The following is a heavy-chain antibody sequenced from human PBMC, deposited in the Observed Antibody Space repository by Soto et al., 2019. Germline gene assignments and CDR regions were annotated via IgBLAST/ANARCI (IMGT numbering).Heavy chain of an antibody. CDR3: ARHVDCTGGTCSLDY. J-gene: IGHJ4*02. CDR1: GYPFTSYW. CDR2: IYPGDSDT. D-gene: IGHD2-15*01. Sequence: GESLKISCTAAGYPFTSYWSGWVRQKPGKGLEWMGIIYPGDSDTRYSPSFQGQVVISADRSTTTAYLQWSSLKASDTAMYYCARHVDCTGGTCSLDYWGQGALVTVSS. V-gene: IGHV5-51*01.